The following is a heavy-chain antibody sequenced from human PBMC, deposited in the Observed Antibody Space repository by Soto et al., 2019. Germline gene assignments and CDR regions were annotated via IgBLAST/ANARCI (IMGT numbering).Heavy chain of an antibody. CDR1: GFTFSTHG. J-gene: IGHJ3*02. V-gene: IGHV3-33*01. CDR3: ARVPGSASSDAFDI. Sequence: QVQLVESGGGVVQPGRSLRLSCAASGFTFSTHGMHWVRQAPGKGLEWVAVIWYDASDKYYADSVKGRFIISRDNSKDTLYLQMNRLRAEDTAVYHCARVPGSASSDAFDIWGQGTMVTVSS. D-gene: IGHD2-15*01. CDR2: IWYDASDK.